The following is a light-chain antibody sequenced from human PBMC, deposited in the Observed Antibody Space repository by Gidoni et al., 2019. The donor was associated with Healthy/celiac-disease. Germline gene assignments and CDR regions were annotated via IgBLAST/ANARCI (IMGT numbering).Light chain of an antibody. Sequence: DIVMTQSPDSLAVSLGERATINCKSSQSVLYSSNNKNYLAWYQQKPGQPPKLLIYWASTRESGVPDRVSGSGSGTDFTLTISSLQAEDVAVYYCQQYYSTHPTCGQXTKVEIK. CDR3: QQYYSTHPT. CDR1: QSVLYSSNNKNY. J-gene: IGKJ1*01. CDR2: WAS. V-gene: IGKV4-1*01.